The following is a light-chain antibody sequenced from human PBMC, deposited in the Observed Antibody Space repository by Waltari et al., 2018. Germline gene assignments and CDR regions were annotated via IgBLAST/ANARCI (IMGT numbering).Light chain of an antibody. CDR3: CSYAGSWV. CDR2: EDN. V-gene: IGLV2-23*01. CDR1: IPAVGTYNL. J-gene: IGLJ3*02. Sequence: QSALTQPASVSGSRGQSLTISSPGTIPAVGTYNLVSWYQQHPGKAPKLMIYEDNNRPSGVSSRFSGSRSGNTASLTISGLQPEDEADYYCCSYAGSWVFGGWTKLTVL.